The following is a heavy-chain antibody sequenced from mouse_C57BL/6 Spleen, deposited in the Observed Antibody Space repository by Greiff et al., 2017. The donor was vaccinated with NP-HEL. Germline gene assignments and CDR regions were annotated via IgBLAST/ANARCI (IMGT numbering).Heavy chain of an antibody. J-gene: IGHJ2*01. CDR1: GFTFSNYW. CDR3: TGGSYCSNYCFDY. CDR2: IRLKSDNYAT. V-gene: IGHV6-3*01. Sequence: EVKLEESGGGLVQPGGSMKLSCVASGFTFSNYWMNWVRQSPEKGLEWVAQIRLKSDNYATHYAESVKGRFTISRDDSKSSVYLQMNNLRAEDTGIDYRTGGSYCSNYCFDYWGQGTTLTVSS. D-gene: IGHD2-5*01.